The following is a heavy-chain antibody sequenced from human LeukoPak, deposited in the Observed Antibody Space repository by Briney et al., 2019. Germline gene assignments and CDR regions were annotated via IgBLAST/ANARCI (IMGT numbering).Heavy chain of an antibody. CDR3: VAAAGSLDY. CDR2: IYNSGST. Sequence: PSETLSLTCAVSGGSISDYYWTWIRQPPGKELEWIGYIYNSGSTNYNPSLKSRVTISVDTSKNQFSLKLSSVTAADTAVYYCVAAAGSLDYWGQGTLVTVSS. V-gene: IGHV4-59*08. J-gene: IGHJ4*02. CDR1: GGSISDYY. D-gene: IGHD6-25*01.